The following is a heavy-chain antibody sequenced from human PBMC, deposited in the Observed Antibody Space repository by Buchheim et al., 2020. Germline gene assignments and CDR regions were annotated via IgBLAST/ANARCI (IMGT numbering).Heavy chain of an antibody. CDR1: GFTFSNAW. CDR2: IKSKTDGGTT. J-gene: IGHJ6*03. Sequence: EVQLVESGGGLVKPGGSLRLSCAASGFTFSNAWMSWVRQAPGKGLEWVGRIKSKTDGGTTDYAAPVKGRFTISRDDSKNTLYLQMNSLKTEDTAVYYCTTEPDIVVVPAAHYYYYYMDVWGKGTT. CDR3: TTEPDIVVVPAAHYYYYYMDV. D-gene: IGHD2-2*01. V-gene: IGHV3-15*01.